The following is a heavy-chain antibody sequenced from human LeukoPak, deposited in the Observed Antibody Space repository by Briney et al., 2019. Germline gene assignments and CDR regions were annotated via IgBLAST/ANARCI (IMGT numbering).Heavy chain of an antibody. CDR1: GFTFSNYG. D-gene: IGHD3-10*01. CDR3: ARDPYGSGTY. J-gene: IGHJ4*02. Sequence: GRSLRLSCAPSGFTFSNYGMHWVRQAPGTGLEWVSYISSSGSTIYYADSVKGRFTISRDNAKNSLYLQMNSLRAEDTAVYYCARDPYGSGTYWGQGTLVTVSS. V-gene: IGHV3-48*04. CDR2: ISSSGSTI.